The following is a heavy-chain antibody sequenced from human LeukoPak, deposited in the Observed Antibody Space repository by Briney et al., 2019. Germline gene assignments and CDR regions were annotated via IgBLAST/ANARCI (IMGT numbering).Heavy chain of an antibody. CDR3: ARGARDSSGYYFDY. J-gene: IGHJ4*02. CDR2: MNPNSGNT. V-gene: IGHV1-8*01. CDR1: GYTFTSYD. Sequence: ASVKVSCKASGYTFTSYDIHWVRQATGQGLEWMGWMNPNSGNTGYAQKFQGRVTMTRNTSISTAYMELSSLRSEDTAVYYCARGARDSSGYYFDYWGQGTLVTVSS. D-gene: IGHD3-22*01.